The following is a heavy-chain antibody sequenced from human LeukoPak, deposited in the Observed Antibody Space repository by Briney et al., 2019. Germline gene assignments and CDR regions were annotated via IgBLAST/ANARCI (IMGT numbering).Heavy chain of an antibody. D-gene: IGHD2-2*01. CDR2: ISYDGSNK. Sequence: GGSLRLSCAASGFTFSSYAMHWVRQAPGKGLEWVAVISYDGSNKYYADSVKGRFTISRDNSKNTLYLQMNSLRAEDTAVYYCAREEDIVVVPAAGYFDYWGQGTLVTVSS. CDR1: GFTFSSYA. V-gene: IGHV3-30-3*01. CDR3: AREEDIVVVPAAGYFDY. J-gene: IGHJ4*02.